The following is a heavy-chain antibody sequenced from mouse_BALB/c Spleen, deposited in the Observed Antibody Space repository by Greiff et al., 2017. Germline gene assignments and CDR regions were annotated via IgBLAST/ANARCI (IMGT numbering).Heavy chain of an antibody. Sequence: EVHLVESGGGLVKPGGSLKLSCAASGFAFSSYDMSWVRQTPEKRLEWVAYISSGGGSTYYPDTVKGRFTISRDNAKNTLYLQMSSLKSEDTAMYYCARHGVYAMDYWGQGTSVTVSS. V-gene: IGHV5-12-1*01. CDR2: ISSGGGST. CDR1: GFAFSSYD. J-gene: IGHJ4*01. CDR3: ARHGVYAMDY.